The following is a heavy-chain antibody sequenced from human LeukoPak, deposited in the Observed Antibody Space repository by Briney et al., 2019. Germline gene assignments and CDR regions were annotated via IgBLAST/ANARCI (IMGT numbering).Heavy chain of an antibody. D-gene: IGHD3-9*01. J-gene: IGHJ6*02. V-gene: IGHV4-59*08. CDR1: GGSISGSY. CDR3: ASIYDILTGSYGMDV. Sequence: SETLSLTCTVSGGSISGSYWSWIRQPPGKGLEWIGHIYYSGSTNYNPSLKSRVTISVDTSKNQFSLKLSSVTAADTAVYYCASIYDILTGSYGMDVWGQGTTVTVSS. CDR2: IYYSGST.